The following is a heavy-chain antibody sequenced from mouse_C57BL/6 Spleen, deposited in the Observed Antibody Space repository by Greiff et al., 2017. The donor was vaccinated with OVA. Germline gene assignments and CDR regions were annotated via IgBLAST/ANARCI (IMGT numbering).Heavy chain of an antibody. D-gene: IGHD2-4*01. J-gene: IGHJ2*01. CDR3: ARSHYDYDGNYFDY. V-gene: IGHV1-12*01. CDR2: IYPGNGDT. Sequence: QVQLQQSGAELVRPEASVKMSCKASGYTFTSYNMHWVKQTPRQGLEWIGAIYPGNGDTSYNQKFKGKATLTVDKSSSTAYMQLSSLTSEDSAVYFCARSHYDYDGNYFDYWGQGTTLTVSS. CDR1: GYTFTSYN.